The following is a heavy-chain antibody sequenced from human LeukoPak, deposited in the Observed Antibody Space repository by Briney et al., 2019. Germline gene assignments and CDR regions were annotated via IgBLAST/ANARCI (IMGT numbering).Heavy chain of an antibody. CDR3: GGEPYGTSSDRLDY. D-gene: IGHD6-6*01. Sequence: GGSLRLTCAASGFTFTDYYLSWLRQAPGQGLEWDAYISSTGSLMYYGHSVKGRFTISRDNAQNLVYRQMNSLRAEDTAVYYCGGEPYGTSSDRLDYWGQGTLVTVSS. J-gene: IGHJ4*02. V-gene: IGHV3-11*04. CDR1: GFTFTDYY. CDR2: ISSTGSLM.